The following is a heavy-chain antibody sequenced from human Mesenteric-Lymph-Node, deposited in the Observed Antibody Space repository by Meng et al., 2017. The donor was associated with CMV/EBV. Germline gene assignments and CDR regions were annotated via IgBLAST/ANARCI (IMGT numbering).Heavy chain of an antibody. V-gene: IGHV3-21*01. D-gene: IGHD6-13*01. CDR3: ARVGRIAVAGTSQFEEYGMDV. Sequence: GGSLRLSCAASGFTFSSYNMNWVRQAPGKGLEWVSSISSSSSYIYYADSVQGRFTIARDNAKNSLYLQTNSLRAEDTAVYYCARVGRIAVAGTSQFEEYGMDVWGQGTTVTVSS. CDR1: GFTFSSYN. CDR2: ISSSSSYI. J-gene: IGHJ6*02.